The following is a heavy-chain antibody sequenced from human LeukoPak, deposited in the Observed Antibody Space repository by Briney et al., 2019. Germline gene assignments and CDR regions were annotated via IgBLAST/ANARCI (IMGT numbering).Heavy chain of an antibody. Sequence: GGSLRLSCAASGSTFSNYGTHWVRQAAGKGLEWVAFISKDGSKKYYGGSVTGRFITSRDNSRNTVYLQMDSLRPEDTAVYYCAKDKRWSRVIDYWGQGTLVTVAS. CDR3: AKDKRWSRVIDY. CDR1: GSTFSNYG. V-gene: IGHV3-30*18. D-gene: IGHD2-15*01. J-gene: IGHJ4*02. CDR2: ISKDGSKK.